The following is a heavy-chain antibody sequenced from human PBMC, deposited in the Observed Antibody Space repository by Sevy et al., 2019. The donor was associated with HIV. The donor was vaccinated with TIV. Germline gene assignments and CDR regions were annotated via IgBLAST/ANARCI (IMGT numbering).Heavy chain of an antibody. CDR2: VNPNSGDT. V-gene: IGHV1-2*06. J-gene: IGHJ4*02. CDR1: GYSFSGYY. Sequence: ASVKVSCKASGYSFSGYYMHWVRQAPGQGLKWMGRVNPNSGDTNYAQKFQGRVTMTRDTSISTAYMELSRLRSDDSAVYYCVRDLGDINDYWGQGTLVTVSS. CDR3: VRDLGDINDY. D-gene: IGHD4-17*01.